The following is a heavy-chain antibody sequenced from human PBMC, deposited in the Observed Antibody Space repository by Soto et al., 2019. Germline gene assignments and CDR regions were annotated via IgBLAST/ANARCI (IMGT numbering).Heavy chain of an antibody. CDR1: GFSFSSFA. CDR2: IGDSGAST. Sequence: EVLLLESGGGLVQPGGSLRLSCAASGFSFSSFAMNWVRQAPGKGLEWVSAIGDSGASTYYADSVKGRFTISRDNSRNTLYLHLNSLRAMVEAVYCFAQGVELDGWVDWTTVTVSS. D-gene: IGHD1-26*01. CDR3: AQGVELDG. J-gene: IGHJ6*04. V-gene: IGHV3-23*01.